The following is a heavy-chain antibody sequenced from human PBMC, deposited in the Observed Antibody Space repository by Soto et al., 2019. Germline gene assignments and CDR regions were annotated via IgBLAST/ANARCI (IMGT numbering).Heavy chain of an antibody. D-gene: IGHD2-15*01. CDR3: ARVDNSVTPPQLDV. Sequence: VQLVQSGDEVRKPGSSVQVSCKASGYIFVNYGIAWVRQATGQVLEWMGWISHYSGNTHYASKVQGRLTMTTETTTRTANMDLGSLTTEDRTAVFCARVDNSVTPPQLDVWGQGTTVTVSS. CDR1: GYIFVNYG. CDR2: ISHYSGNT. J-gene: IGHJ6*02. V-gene: IGHV1-18*01.